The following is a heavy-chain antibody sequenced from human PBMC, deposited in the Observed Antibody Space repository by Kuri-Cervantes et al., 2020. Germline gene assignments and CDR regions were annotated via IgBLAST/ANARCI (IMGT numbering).Heavy chain of an antibody. CDR1: GYTFTTYG. V-gene: IGHV1-2*04. CDR2: INPNSGGT. CDR3: ARSAAHSSGWFSFWFDP. D-gene: IGHD6-19*01. Sequence: ASVKVSCKTSGYTFTTYGIHWVRQAPGQRLEWMGWINPNSGGTKYAQKFQGWVTMTRDTSISTAYMELSRLRSDDTAVYYCARSAAHSSGWFSFWFDPWGQGTLVTVSS. J-gene: IGHJ5*02.